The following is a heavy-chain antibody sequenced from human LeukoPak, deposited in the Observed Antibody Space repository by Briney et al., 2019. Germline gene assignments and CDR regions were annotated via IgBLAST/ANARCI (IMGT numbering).Heavy chain of an antibody. CDR2: IYSSGST. Sequence: SETLSLTCSVSGGSISNYFWTWIRQPPGKGLEWIGYIYSSGSTNYNPSLKSRVTMLIDTSKNQFSLKLSSVTAADTAVYYCARGRYSAGDNWFDPWGQGTLVTVSS. J-gene: IGHJ5*02. V-gene: IGHV4-59*01. D-gene: IGHD3-9*01. CDR3: ARGRYSAGDNWFDP. CDR1: GGSISNYF.